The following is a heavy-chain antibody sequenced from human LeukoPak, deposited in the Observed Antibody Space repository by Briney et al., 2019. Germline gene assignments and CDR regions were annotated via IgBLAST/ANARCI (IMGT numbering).Heavy chain of an antibody. Sequence: GGSLRLSCAASGFTFSSYAMSWVRQAPGKGLEWVSAISSSGGSTYYADSVKGRFTISRHNSKNTLYLQMNSLRAEDTAVYYCAKDPGYCSGGSCYPYFDYWGQGTLVTVSS. J-gene: IGHJ4*02. D-gene: IGHD2-15*01. V-gene: IGHV3-23*01. CDR1: GFTFSSYA. CDR2: ISSSGGST. CDR3: AKDPGYCSGGSCYPYFDY.